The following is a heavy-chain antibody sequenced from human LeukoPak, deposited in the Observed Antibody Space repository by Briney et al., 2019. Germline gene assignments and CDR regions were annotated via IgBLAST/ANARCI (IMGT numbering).Heavy chain of an antibody. J-gene: IGHJ6*03. Sequence: GGSLRLSCAASGLAFSNYGMHWVRQAPGKGLEWVAFIRYNGNNQYYADSVKGRFTISRDNSKNTLYLQMNSLKGDDTAVYYCAKDSAFYYIDVWGKGTTVIISS. CDR1: GLAFSNYG. V-gene: IGHV3-30*02. D-gene: IGHD3-10*01. CDR3: AKDSAFYYIDV. CDR2: IRYNGNNQ.